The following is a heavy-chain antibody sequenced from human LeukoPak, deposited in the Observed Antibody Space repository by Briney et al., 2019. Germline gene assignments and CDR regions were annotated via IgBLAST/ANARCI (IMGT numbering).Heavy chain of an antibody. CDR1: GGSISSGDSY. CDR3: ARAGQCYYDSAGYFPDY. CDR2: IYYSGST. Sequence: SGTLSLTCTVSGGSISSGDSYWSWIRQPPGKGLEWIGSIYYSGSTYYNPSLKSRVIISVDTSKNQFSLKLSSVTAADTAVYYCARAGQCYYDSAGYFPDYWGQGTLVTVSS. V-gene: IGHV4-30-4*01. D-gene: IGHD3-22*01. J-gene: IGHJ4*02.